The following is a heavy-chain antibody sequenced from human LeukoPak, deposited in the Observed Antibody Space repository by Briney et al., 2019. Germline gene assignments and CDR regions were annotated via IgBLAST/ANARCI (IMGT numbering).Heavy chain of an antibody. CDR3: ATHQARYSSSWYPYFDY. Sequence: SETLSLTCAVYGGSFSGYYWSWIRQPPGKGLEWIGEINHSGSTNYNPSLKSRVTISVDTSKNQFSLKLSSVTAADTAVYYCATHQARYSSSWYPYFDYWGQGTLVTVSS. CDR1: GGSFSGYY. J-gene: IGHJ4*02. CDR2: INHSGST. D-gene: IGHD6-13*01. V-gene: IGHV4-34*01.